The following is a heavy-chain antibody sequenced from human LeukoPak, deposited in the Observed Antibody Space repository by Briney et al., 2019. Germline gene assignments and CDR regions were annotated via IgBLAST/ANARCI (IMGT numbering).Heavy chain of an antibody. Sequence: SETLSLTCTVSGGSISSYYWSWIRQPPGKGLEWIGYIYYSGSTNYNPSLKSRVTISVDTSKNQFSLKLSSVTAADTPVYYCARSESYGGSSWSLFDYWGQGTLVTVS. CDR2: IYYSGST. CDR3: ARSESYGGSSWSLFDY. V-gene: IGHV4-59*01. CDR1: GGSISSYY. D-gene: IGHD6-13*01. J-gene: IGHJ4*02.